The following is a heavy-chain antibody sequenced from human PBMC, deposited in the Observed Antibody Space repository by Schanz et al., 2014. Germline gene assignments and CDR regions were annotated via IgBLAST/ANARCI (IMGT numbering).Heavy chain of an antibody. D-gene: IGHD3-16*01. Sequence: QVQLVQSGAEVKKPESSVKVSCKTSGGIFSDYTINWVRQAPGQGLEWMGRIVPIIDKADYAQNFQGRITVAAERSTRTVYMELRSLRSDDTAVYYCARTPSWPWGAFDIWGQGTMVIVFS. CDR1: GGIFSDYT. J-gene: IGHJ3*02. CDR2: IVPIIDKA. V-gene: IGHV1-69*02. CDR3: ARTPSWPWGAFDI.